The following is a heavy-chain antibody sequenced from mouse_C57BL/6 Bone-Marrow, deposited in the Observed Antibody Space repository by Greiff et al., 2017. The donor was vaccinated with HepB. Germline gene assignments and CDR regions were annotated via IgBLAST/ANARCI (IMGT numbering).Heavy chain of an antibody. D-gene: IGHD2-3*01. Sequence: EVKLMESGGGLVQPGRSLRLSCATSGFTFSDFYMEWVRQAPGKGLEWIAASRNKANDYTTEYSASVKGRFIVSRYTSQSILYLQMIAVRAEDTAFYYCARDVYDGYHWYFDVWGTGTTVTVAS. CDR1: GFTFSDFY. CDR3: ARDVYDGYHWYFDV. J-gene: IGHJ1*03. CDR2: SRNKANDYTT. V-gene: IGHV7-1*01.